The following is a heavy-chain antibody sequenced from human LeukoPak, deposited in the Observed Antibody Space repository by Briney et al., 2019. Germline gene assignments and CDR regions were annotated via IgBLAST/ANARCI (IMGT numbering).Heavy chain of an antibody. Sequence: SETLSLTCAVYGGSFSGYYWSWIRQHPGKGLEWIGYIYYSGSTYYNPSLKSRVTISVDTSKNQFSLKLSSVTAADTAVYYCAREKIGDGNWFDPWGQGTLVTVSS. CDR1: GGSFSGYY. V-gene: IGHV4-31*11. CDR3: AREKIGDGNWFDP. J-gene: IGHJ5*02. D-gene: IGHD3-16*01. CDR2: IYYSGST.